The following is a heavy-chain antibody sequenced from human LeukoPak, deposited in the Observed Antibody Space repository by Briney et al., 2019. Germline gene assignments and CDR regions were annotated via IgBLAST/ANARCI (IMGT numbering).Heavy chain of an antibody. CDR3: ARVRYFDWLFSGLLDY. CDR1: GYSISSGYY. D-gene: IGHD3-9*01. Sequence: KASETLSLTCTVSGYSISSGYYWGWIRQPPGKGLEWIGSIYHSGSTYYNPSLKSRVTISVDTSKNQFSLKLSSVTAADTAVYYCARVRYFDWLFSGLLDYWGQGTLVTVSS. J-gene: IGHJ4*02. CDR2: IYHSGST. V-gene: IGHV4-38-2*02.